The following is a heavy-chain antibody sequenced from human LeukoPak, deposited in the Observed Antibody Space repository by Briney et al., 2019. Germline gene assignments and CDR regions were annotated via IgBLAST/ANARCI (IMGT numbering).Heavy chain of an antibody. Sequence: GGSLRLSCVVSGISLSNYAMTWVRQAPGKGLEWIAVIYAGGSTYYAGSVKGRFSISRDNSENALYLQMNSLRAEDTAVYYCTRGGGAFCGGDCYRNFDYWGHGILVTVSS. D-gene: IGHD2-21*02. CDR2: IYAGGST. V-gene: IGHV3-66*02. J-gene: IGHJ4*01. CDR1: GISLSNYA. CDR3: TRGGGAFCGGDCYRNFDY.